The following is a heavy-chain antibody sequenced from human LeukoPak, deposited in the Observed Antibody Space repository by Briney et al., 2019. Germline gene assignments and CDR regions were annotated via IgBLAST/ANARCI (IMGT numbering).Heavy chain of an antibody. CDR3: AKARLSTGWAYNDY. CDR1: GFTFSGYA. Sequence: GGSLRLSCAASGFTFSGYAMSWVRQAPGKGLEWVSAIVGGGGTTFYADSVKGRFTISRDNSKNTVHLQMNSLRAEDTAVYFCAKARLSTGWAYNDYWGQGTLVTVSS. CDR2: IVGGGGTT. V-gene: IGHV3-23*01. D-gene: IGHD6-19*01. J-gene: IGHJ4*02.